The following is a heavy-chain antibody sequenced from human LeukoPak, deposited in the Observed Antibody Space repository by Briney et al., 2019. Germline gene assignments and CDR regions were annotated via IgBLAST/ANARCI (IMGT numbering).Heavy chain of an antibody. D-gene: IGHD1-14*01. CDR2: ITGSGGTT. CDR1: GFTFSSYA. CDR3: AKGGSFSEGNIDY. Sequence: EPGGSLRLSCAVSGFTFSSYAMTWVRQAPGKGLEWVSAITGSGGTTYYVDSVKGRFTISRDNSKNTLYLQMNSLRADDTAVYYCAKGGSFSEGNIDYWGQGILVTVSS. V-gene: IGHV3-23*01. J-gene: IGHJ4*02.